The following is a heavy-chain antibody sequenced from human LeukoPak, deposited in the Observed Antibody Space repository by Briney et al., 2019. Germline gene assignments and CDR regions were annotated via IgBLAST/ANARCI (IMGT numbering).Heavy chain of an antibody. CDR3: ARRLLWFGEPDFDY. Sequence: SETLSLTCAVYGGSFSGYYWSWIRQPPGKGLEWIGEINHSGSTNYNPSLKSRVTISVDTSKNQFSLKLSSVTAADTAVYYCARRLLWFGEPDFDYWGQRTLVTVSS. CDR2: INHSGST. J-gene: IGHJ4*02. CDR1: GGSFSGYY. D-gene: IGHD3-10*01. V-gene: IGHV4-34*01.